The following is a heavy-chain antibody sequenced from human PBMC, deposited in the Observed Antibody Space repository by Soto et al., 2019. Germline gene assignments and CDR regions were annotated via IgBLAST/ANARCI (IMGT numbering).Heavy chain of an antibody. V-gene: IGHV3-43*02. CDR2: ISDAGERT. Sequence: PGGSLRLSCSATGFTFNNYAFTWVRRAAGKGLEWVAAISDAGERTNYADSVRGRFTVSRDSSKNSLYLQMSSLRVEDTALYYCAKDVCSGSTTSCYTRLDFWGQGALVTVSS. CDR3: AKDVCSGSTTSCYTRLDF. D-gene: IGHD2-2*02. CDR1: GFTFNNYA. J-gene: IGHJ4*02.